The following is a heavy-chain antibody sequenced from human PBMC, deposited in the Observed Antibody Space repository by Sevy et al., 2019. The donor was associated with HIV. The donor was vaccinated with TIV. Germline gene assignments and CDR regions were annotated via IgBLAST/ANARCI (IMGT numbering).Heavy chain of an antibody. CDR1: GGTFSSYA. J-gene: IGHJ4*02. CDR2: IIPIFGTA. D-gene: IGHD5-12*01. CDR3: ARGARGYSGYDSYYFDY. Sequence: ASVKVYCKASGGTFSSYAISWVRQAPGQGLEWMGGIIPIFGTANYAQKFQGRVTITADESTSTAYMELSSLRSEDTAVYYCARGARGYSGYDSYYFDYWGQGTLVTVSS. V-gene: IGHV1-69*13.